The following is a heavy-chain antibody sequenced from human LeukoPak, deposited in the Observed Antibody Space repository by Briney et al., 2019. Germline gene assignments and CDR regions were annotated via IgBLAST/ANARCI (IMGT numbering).Heavy chain of an antibody. V-gene: IGHV3-48*01. Sequence: GGSLRLSCAASGFTFSSYAMSWVRQAPGKGLEWVSYISSSTTTIYHADSVKGRFTVSRDNAKNSLYLQMDSLRVEDTAVYYCATDREDYDSSGYYLSDAFDIWGQGTMVTVSS. CDR2: ISSSTTTI. D-gene: IGHD3-22*01. J-gene: IGHJ3*02. CDR3: ATDREDYDSSGYYLSDAFDI. CDR1: GFTFSSYA.